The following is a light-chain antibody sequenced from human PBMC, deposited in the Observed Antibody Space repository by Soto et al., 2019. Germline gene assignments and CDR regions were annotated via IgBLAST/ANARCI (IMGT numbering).Light chain of an antibody. Sequence: QSVLTHPPSASGTHGQRVTISCSGSSSNIGSNTVNWYQQRPGTAPKLLIYSNNQRPSGVPDRFSGSKSGTSASLAISGLQSEDEADYYCAAWDDSLNGRVFGGGTKVTVL. V-gene: IGLV1-44*01. CDR1: SSNIGSNT. CDR3: AAWDDSLNGRV. CDR2: SNN. J-gene: IGLJ2*01.